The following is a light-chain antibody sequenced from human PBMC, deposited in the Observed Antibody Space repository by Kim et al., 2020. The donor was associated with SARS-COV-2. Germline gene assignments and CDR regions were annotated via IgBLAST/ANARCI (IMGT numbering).Light chain of an antibody. CDR1: QSVDGW. J-gene: IGKJ1*01. Sequence: DIQMTQSPSTLSAFVGDRVTMTCRASQSVDGWLAWYQQKPGKAPKLLIYQASKLASGVPPRFSGSGSGTDFTLTVSNLQSDDSAVYYCKQYETYWTFGPGTKVDIK. CDR3: KQYETYWT. CDR2: QAS. V-gene: IGKV1-5*03.